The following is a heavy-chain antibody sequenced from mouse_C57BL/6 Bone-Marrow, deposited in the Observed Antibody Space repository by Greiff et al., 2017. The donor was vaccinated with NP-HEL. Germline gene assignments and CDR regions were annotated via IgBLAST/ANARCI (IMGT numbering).Heavy chain of an antibody. Sequence: FQLQQSGAELAKPGASVKLSCKASGYTFTSYWMHWVKQRPGQGLEWIGYINPSSGYTKYNQKFKDKATLTADKSSSTAYMQLSSLTYEDSAVYYCARSHYGSSYEVYFDYWGQGTTLTVSS. J-gene: IGHJ2*01. CDR2: INPSSGYT. V-gene: IGHV1-7*01. D-gene: IGHD1-1*01. CDR3: ARSHYGSSYEVYFDY. CDR1: GYTFTSYW.